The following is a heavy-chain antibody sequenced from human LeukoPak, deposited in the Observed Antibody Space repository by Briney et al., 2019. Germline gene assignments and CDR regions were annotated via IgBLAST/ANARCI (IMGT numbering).Heavy chain of an antibody. CDR2: IYYSGST. CDR3: ARVVQAAAHEAFDY. D-gene: IGHD6-13*01. J-gene: IGHJ4*02. V-gene: IGHV4-39*07. CDR1: GGSISSSSYC. Sequence: SETLSLTCTVSGGSISSSSYCWGWIRQPPGKGLEWIGSIYYSGSTYYNPSLKSRVTISVDTSKNQFSLKLSSVTAADTAVYYCARVVQAAAHEAFDYWGQGALVTVSS.